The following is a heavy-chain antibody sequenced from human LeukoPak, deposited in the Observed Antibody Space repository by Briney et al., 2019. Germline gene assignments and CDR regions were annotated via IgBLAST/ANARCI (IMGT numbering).Heavy chain of an antibody. D-gene: IGHD2-2*02. J-gene: IGHJ6*02. CDR3: ASDESYCSSTSCYTLYGMDV. CDR1: GYTFTGYY. V-gene: IGHV1-2*06. CDR2: INPNSGGT. Sequence: ASVKVSCKASGYTFTGYYMHWVRQAPGQGLEWMGRINPNSGGTNYAQKFQGRVTMTRDTSISTAYMELSRLRSDDTAVYYCASDESYCSSTSCYTLYGMDVWGQGTTVTVSS.